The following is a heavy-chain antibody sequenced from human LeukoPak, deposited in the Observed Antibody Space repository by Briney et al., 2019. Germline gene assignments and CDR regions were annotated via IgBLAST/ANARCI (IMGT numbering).Heavy chain of an antibody. V-gene: IGHV1-18*01. Sequence: ASVKVSCKASGYTFTSYGISWVRQAPGQGLEWMGWISAYNGNTNYAQKLQGRVTMTTDTPTTTAYMELRSLRSDDTAVYYCARDGEVLVVPAGIVHYSYMDVWGKGTTVTVSS. D-gene: IGHD2-2*01. J-gene: IGHJ6*03. CDR1: GYTFTSYG. CDR3: ARDGEVLVVPAGIVHYSYMDV. CDR2: ISAYNGNT.